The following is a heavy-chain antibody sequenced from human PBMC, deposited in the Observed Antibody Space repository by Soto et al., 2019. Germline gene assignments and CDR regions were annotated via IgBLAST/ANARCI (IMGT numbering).Heavy chain of an antibody. CDR1: GFTFSSYW. V-gene: IGHV3-7*05. D-gene: IGHD3-22*01. J-gene: IGHJ3*02. CDR2: IKQDGSEK. Sequence: EVQLVESGGGLVQPGGSLRLSCAASGFTFSSYWMSWVRQAPGKGLEWVANIKQDGSEKYYVDSVKGRFTISRDNAKTSVNRRMNSLGVEDTAVYYCAGFRFGLVLIINAFDMSCRGAMGTVSS. CDR3: AGFRFGLVLIINAFDM.